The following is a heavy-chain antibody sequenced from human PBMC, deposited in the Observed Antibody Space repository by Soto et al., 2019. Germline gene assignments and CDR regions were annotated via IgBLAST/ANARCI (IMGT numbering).Heavy chain of an antibody. CDR2: ITGGGSNT. Sequence: GGSLRLSCAVSGFTVSSNYMSWVRQAPGKGLEWVSGITGGGSNTFYADSVKGRFTISRDNSKNTLFLQMNSLGAEDTAVYYCSKDSNKYSSSLRGRYFDYWGQGIGVTVSS. V-gene: IGHV3-53*01. CDR1: GFTVSSNY. D-gene: IGHD4-4*01. CDR3: SKDSNKYSSSLRGRYFDY. J-gene: IGHJ4*02.